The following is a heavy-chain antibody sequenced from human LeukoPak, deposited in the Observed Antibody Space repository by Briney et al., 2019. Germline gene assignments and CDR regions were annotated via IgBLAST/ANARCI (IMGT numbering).Heavy chain of an antibody. CDR3: VKEVADHASWTGHDF. J-gene: IGHJ4*02. CDR1: GFAFSAYS. Sequence: GGSLRLSCAASGFAFSAYSMSWLRQVPGKGLEWVAVTSNSGHNTFYADPVRGRFTISRDNSKNTLSLQMNTLRADDTAVYFCVKEVADHASWTGHDFWGQGTLVTVSS. V-gene: IGHV3-23*01. CDR2: TSNSGHNT. D-gene: IGHD3/OR15-3a*01.